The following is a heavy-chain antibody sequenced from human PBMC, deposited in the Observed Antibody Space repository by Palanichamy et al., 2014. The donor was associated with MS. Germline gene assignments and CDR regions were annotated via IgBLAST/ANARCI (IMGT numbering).Heavy chain of an antibody. V-gene: IGHV6-1*01. D-gene: IGHD3-22*01. CDR1: GDSVSNKSAA. Sequence: QVQLQQSGPGLVKPSQTLSLTCAISGDSVSNKSAAWNWIRQSPSRGLEWLGRTYYRSNWNNDYALSVKSRMTINPDTSKNLFSLQLSSVTPEDTAVYYCARGRDGSSYYDYWGQGTLVTVSS. J-gene: IGHJ4*02. CDR2: TYYRSNWNN. CDR3: ARGRDGSSYYDY.